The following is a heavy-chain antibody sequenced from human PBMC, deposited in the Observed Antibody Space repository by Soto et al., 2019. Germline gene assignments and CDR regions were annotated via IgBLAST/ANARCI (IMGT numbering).Heavy chain of an antibody. CDR2: TNPSGGST. CDR3: ARDGEEIAVSDRNWFDP. J-gene: IGHJ5*02. CDR1: GYTFTSYY. D-gene: IGHD6-19*01. Sequence: ASVKVSCKASGYTFTSYYMHWVRQAPGQGLEWMGITNPSGGSTSYAQKFQGRVTMTRDTSTSTVYMELSSLRSEDTAVYYCARDGEEIAVSDRNWFDPWGQGTLVTVSS. V-gene: IGHV1-46*01.